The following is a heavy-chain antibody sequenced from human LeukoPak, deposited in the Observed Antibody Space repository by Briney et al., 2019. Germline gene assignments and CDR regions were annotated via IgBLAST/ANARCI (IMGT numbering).Heavy chain of an antibody. CDR3: ATLPEPASVYGDPGGG. D-gene: IGHD4-17*01. J-gene: IGHJ4*02. Sequence: PGGSLRLSCIASGFTLSSYEMSWIRQAPGKGLEWVSSVDYSGGDTHYADSVKGRFTISRDNSKNTLYLQVNSLRAEDTAVYYCATLPEPASVYGDPGGGWGQGTLVTVSS. V-gene: IGHV3-23*01. CDR2: VDYSGGDT. CDR1: GFTLSSYE.